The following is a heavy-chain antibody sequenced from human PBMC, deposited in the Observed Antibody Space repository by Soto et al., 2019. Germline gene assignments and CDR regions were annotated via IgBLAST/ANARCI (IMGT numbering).Heavy chain of an antibody. J-gene: IGHJ4*02. D-gene: IGHD3-10*01. V-gene: IGHV3-33*01. CDR3: ARDWELLVDY. Sequence: QVQLVESGGSVVQPGRSLRLSCAASGFTFSNYGMHWVRQAPGKGLEWVAVIWYDGNNKYYVDSVKGRFTISRDNSKNTLYLQMNSLRAEDTAVYCCARDWELLVDYWGLGTLVTVSS. CDR2: IWYDGNNK. CDR1: GFTFSNYG.